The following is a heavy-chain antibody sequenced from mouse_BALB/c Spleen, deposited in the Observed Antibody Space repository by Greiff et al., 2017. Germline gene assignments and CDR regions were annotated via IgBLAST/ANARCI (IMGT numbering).Heavy chain of an antibody. J-gene: IGHJ1*01. CDR2: ISTYSGNT. V-gene: IGHV1-67*01. CDR1: GYTFTDYA. CDR3: ARGITTVVEGYWYFDV. Sequence: VQLQQSGPELVRPGVSVKISCKGSGYTFTDYALHWVKQSHAKSLEWIGVISTYSGNTNYNQKFKGKATMTVDKSSSTAYMELARLTSEDSAIYCCARGITTVVEGYWYFDVWGAGTTVTVSS. D-gene: IGHD1-1*01.